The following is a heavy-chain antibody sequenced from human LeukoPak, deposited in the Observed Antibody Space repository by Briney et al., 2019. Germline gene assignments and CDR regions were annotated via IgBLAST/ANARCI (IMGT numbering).Heavy chain of an antibody. CDR3: ARERGIRDAFDF. J-gene: IGHJ3*01. D-gene: IGHD1-14*01. V-gene: IGHV1-46*01. CDR2: INPSGGST. CDR1: GYTFTSNY. Sequence: ASVKVSCKAFGYTFTSNYMHWVRQAPGQGPEWMGVINPSGGSTTYAQKFQGRVTLTRDMSTSTDYLELSSLRPEDMAVYYCARERGIRDAFDFWGQGTMVTVSS.